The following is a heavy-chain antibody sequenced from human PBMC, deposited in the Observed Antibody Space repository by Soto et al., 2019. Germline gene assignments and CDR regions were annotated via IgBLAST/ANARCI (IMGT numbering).Heavy chain of an antibody. V-gene: IGHV3-48*01. Sequence: GGSPRLSCAACGLTLNSYSMNWVRQAPGKGLEWVSYISSSSSTIYYADSVKGRFTISRDNAKNSLYLQMNSLRAEDTAVYYCARDYSSYGPFDYWGQGTLVTVSS. CDR3: ARDYSSYGPFDY. D-gene: IGHD5-18*01. J-gene: IGHJ4*02. CDR2: ISSSSSTI. CDR1: GLTLNSYS.